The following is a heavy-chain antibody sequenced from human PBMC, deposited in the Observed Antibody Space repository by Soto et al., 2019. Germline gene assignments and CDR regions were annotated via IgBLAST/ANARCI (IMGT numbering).Heavy chain of an antibody. CDR1: GFTFSSNG. J-gene: IGHJ4*02. CDR2: IGDSAGDT. CDR3: AKRIYYGFDY. D-gene: IGHD3-10*01. V-gene: IGHV3-23*01. Sequence: GGSLRLSCAASGFTFSSNGMNWVRQAPGKGLEWVAAIGDSAGDTYYADSVKGRFTISRDNSKNTLYLQMNSLRAEDTAVYYCAKRIYYGFDYWGQGTLVTVSS.